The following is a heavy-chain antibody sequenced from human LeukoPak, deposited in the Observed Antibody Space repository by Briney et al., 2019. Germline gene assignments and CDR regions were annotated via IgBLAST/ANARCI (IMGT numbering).Heavy chain of an antibody. CDR1: GVTFSNYG. CDR3: ASAAVIWYFDL. D-gene: IGHD6-25*01. CDR2: IIPFLDVT. V-gene: IGHV1-69*04. J-gene: IGHJ2*01. Sequence: GSSVKVSCKASGVTFSNYGFSWVQQAPGQGLEWMGRIIPFLDVTTYAQKFQDRVTISADKSTNTVYMEINSLKSEDTAVYFCASAAVIWYFDLWGRGSLVTVSS.